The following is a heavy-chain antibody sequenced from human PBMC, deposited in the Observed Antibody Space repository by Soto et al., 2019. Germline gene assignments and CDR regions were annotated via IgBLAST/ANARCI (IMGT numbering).Heavy chain of an antibody. Sequence: ASVKVSCKASGYTFTSYDINWVRQATGQGLEWMGWMNPNSGNTGYAQKFQGRVTMTRNTSISTAYMELSSLRSEDTAVYYCARGRYCSSTSCYYYYYYGMDVCGQGTTVTVSS. CDR2: MNPNSGNT. CDR3: ARGRYCSSTSCYYYYYYGMDV. CDR1: GYTFTSYD. V-gene: IGHV1-8*01. J-gene: IGHJ6*02. D-gene: IGHD2-2*01.